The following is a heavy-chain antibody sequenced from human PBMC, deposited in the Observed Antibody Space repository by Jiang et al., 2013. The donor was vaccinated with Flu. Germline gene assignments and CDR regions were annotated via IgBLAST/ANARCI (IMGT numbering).Heavy chain of an antibody. Sequence: GAEVKKPGSSVKVSCKASRGTFSSYTITWVRQAPGQGLEWMGRIIPILGIANYAQKFQGRVTITADKSTSTAYMELRSLRSDDTAVYYCARAGGALTMIIVVNPGAFDFWGQGTIITVSS. J-gene: IGHJ3*01. V-gene: IGHV1-69*02. CDR2: IIPILGIA. CDR1: RGTFSSYT. CDR3: ARAGGALTMIIVVNPGAFDF. D-gene: IGHD3-22*01.